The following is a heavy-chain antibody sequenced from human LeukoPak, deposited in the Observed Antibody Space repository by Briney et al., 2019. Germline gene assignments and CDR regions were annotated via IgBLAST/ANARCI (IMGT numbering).Heavy chain of an antibody. D-gene: IGHD5-18*01. CDR2: ISYDGSNK. V-gene: IGHV3-30*18. J-gene: IGHJ4*02. CDR1: GFTFSSYG. Sequence: GSLRLSCAASGFTFSSYGMHWVRQAPGKGLEWVAVISYDGSNKYYADSVKGRFTISRDNSKNTLYLQMNSLRAEDTAVYYCAKGYLYSYGYLFDYWGQGTLVTVSS. CDR3: AKGYLYSYGYLFDY.